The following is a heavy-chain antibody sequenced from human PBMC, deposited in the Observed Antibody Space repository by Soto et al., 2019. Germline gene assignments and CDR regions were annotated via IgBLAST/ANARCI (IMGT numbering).Heavy chain of an antibody. Sequence: GGSLRLSXAASGFTFSNAWMNWVRQAPGKGLEWVGRXKSKTDGGTTDYAAPGKGRFTISRDDSKNTLYLQMNSLKTEDTAVYYCTTGAPWLESIDYYYYGMDVWGQGTTVTVSS. CDR2: XKSKTDGGTT. D-gene: IGHD6-19*01. CDR3: TTGAPWLESIDYYYYGMDV. J-gene: IGHJ6*02. CDR1: GFTFSNAW. V-gene: IGHV3-15*07.